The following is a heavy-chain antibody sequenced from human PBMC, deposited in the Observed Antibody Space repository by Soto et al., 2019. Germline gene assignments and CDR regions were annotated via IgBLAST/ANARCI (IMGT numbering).Heavy chain of an antibody. CDR2: ISYDGSNK. J-gene: IGHJ4*02. V-gene: IGHV3-30-3*01. CDR3: ARGADTIAVAGETLGY. D-gene: IGHD6-19*01. CDR1: GFTFSSYA. Sequence: LRLSCAASGFTFSSYAMHWVRQAPGKGLEWVAVISYDGSNKYYADSVKGRFTISRDNSKNTLYLQMNSLRAEDTAVYYCARGADTIAVAGETLGYWGQGTLVTVSS.